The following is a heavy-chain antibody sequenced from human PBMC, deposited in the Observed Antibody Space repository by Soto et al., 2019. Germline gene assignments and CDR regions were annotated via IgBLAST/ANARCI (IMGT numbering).Heavy chain of an antibody. J-gene: IGHJ4*02. CDR3: AKAGGSGSEYAERDYYFDY. Sequence: EVPLLESGGGLVQPGGSLRLSCAASGFTFNRYAMSWVRQAPGKGLEWVSTISGSGGSTYYADSVQGRFSISRDNSNNTLSLQVNSVRAAGTATYYCAKAGGSGSEYAERDYYFDYWGQGTLLTVSS. CDR1: GFTFNRYA. CDR2: ISGSGGST. D-gene: IGHD3-10*01. V-gene: IGHV3-23*01.